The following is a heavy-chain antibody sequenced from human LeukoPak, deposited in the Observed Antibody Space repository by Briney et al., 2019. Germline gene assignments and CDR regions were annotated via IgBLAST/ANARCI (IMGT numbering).Heavy chain of an antibody. V-gene: IGHV3-48*03. CDR1: GFTFSSYE. J-gene: IGHJ4*02. CDR3: AKDFSSGYDYQWLASYYFDY. Sequence: GGSLRLSCAASGFTFSSYEMNWVRQAPGKGLEWVSYISSSGSTIYYADSVKGRFTISRDNAKNSLYLQMNSLRAEDTAVYYCAKDFSSGYDYQWLASYYFDYWGQGTLVTVSS. D-gene: IGHD5-12*01. CDR2: ISSSGSTI.